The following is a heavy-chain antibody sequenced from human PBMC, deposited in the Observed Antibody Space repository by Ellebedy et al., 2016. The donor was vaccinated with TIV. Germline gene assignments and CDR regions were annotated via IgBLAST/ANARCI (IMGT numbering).Heavy chain of an antibody. D-gene: IGHD6-19*01. CDR1: GFTFSNYW. CDR3: ARDQWLGRAYYFDN. J-gene: IGHJ4*02. CDR2: IKQDGSEE. V-gene: IGHV3-7*01. Sequence: ETLSLTCAASGFTFSNYWMTWVRQAPGKGLEWVANIKQDGSEEYYVDSVKGRFAISRDNARNSLHLQMNSLRAEDTAVHYCARDQWLGRAYYFDNWGQGTLVTVSS.